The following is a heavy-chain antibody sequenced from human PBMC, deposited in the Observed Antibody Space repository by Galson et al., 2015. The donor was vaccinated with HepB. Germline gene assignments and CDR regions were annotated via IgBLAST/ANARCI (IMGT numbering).Heavy chain of an antibody. CDR2: IASGGSI. V-gene: IGHV3-23*01. CDR3: AKGNWVDF. Sequence: SYAMSWVRQAPGKGLEWVSTIASGGSIYYADSVKGRFTVSRDNSKNTLSLQMNSLRAEDTAVYYCAKGNWVDFWGQGTLVTVSS. J-gene: IGHJ4*02. CDR1: SYA. D-gene: IGHD7-27*01.